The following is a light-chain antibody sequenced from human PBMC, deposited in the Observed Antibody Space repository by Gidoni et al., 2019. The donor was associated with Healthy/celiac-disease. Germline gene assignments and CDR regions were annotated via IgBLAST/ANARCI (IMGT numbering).Light chain of an antibody. Sequence: DIQMTQSPSYLSASVGDRVTITCRASQSISSYLNWYQQKPGKAPKLLSYAASSLQSGVPSRFSGSGSGTDFTLTISSLQPEDFATYYCQQSYSTPLTFXGXTKVEIK. J-gene: IGKJ4*01. CDR1: QSISSY. CDR3: QQSYSTPLT. CDR2: AAS. V-gene: IGKV1-39*01.